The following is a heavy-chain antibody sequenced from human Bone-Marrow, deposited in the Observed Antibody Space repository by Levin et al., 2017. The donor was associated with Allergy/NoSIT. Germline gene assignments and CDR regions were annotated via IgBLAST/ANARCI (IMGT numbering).Heavy chain of an antibody. J-gene: IGHJ4*02. Sequence: SCAATGFTFSRYAMNWVRQAPGKGLEWVSAISDSGGNTYHADFVKGRFTISRDNSRDTLYLQMNSLRAEDTALYFCAKEFDLGRLGELSDSWGQGILVTVSS. V-gene: IGHV3-23*01. D-gene: IGHD3-16*02. CDR2: ISDSGGNT. CDR1: GFTFSRYA. CDR3: AKEFDLGRLGELSDS.